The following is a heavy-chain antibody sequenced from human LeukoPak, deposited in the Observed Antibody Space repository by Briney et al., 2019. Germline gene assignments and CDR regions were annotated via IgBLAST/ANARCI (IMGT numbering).Heavy chain of an antibody. CDR3: ARGDYYYGYYMDV. CDR2: ISNSGTIV. V-gene: IGHV3-48*04. J-gene: IGHJ6*03. Sequence: GGSLRLSCAASGFTFSSHWMSWVRQAPGKGLEWVSFISNSGTIVYYAESVKGRFTISRDNAKNSLYLQMNSLRAEDTAVYYCARGDYYYGYYMDVWGKGTTVTISS. CDR1: GFTFSSHW. D-gene: IGHD3-10*01.